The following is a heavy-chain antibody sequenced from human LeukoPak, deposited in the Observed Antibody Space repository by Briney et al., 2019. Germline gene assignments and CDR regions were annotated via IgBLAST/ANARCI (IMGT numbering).Heavy chain of an antibody. CDR1: GFTFSSYA. V-gene: IGHV3-30-3*01. D-gene: IGHD3-9*01. CDR3: ARGKDILTGSDAFDI. CDR2: ISYDGSNK. J-gene: IGHJ3*02. Sequence: PGRSLRLSCAASGFTFSSYAMHWVRQAPGKGLERVAVISYDGSNKYYADSVKGRFTISRDNSKNTLYLQMNSLRAEDTAVYYCARGKDILTGSDAFDIWGQGTMVTVSS.